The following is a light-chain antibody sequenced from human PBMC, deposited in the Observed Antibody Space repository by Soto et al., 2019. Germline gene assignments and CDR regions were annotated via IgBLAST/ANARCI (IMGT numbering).Light chain of an antibody. CDR3: AAWDDSLNGHV. V-gene: IGLV1-44*01. CDR2: SNN. Sequence: QSVLTQPPSASGTPGQRVTISCSGSSFNIGSNTVNWFQQLPETAPKLLIYSNNQRPSGVPDRFSGSKSGTSASLAISGLQSEDEADYYCAAWDDSLNGHVFGTGTKLTVL. J-gene: IGLJ1*01. CDR1: SFNIGSNT.